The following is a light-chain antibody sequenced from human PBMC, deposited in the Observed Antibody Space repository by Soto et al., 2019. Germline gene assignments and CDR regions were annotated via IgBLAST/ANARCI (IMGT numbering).Light chain of an antibody. CDR3: QQFNNWPIT. J-gene: IGKJ3*01. Sequence: EIVMTQPPATLSVSPGERATLSCRASQSIGGDLAWYQQKAGQAPRLLIYRASTRATGIPARFSGSGSGTDFTLTISSLQSEDFAVYYCQQFNNWPITFGPGT. CDR1: QSIGGD. CDR2: RAS. V-gene: IGKV3-15*01.